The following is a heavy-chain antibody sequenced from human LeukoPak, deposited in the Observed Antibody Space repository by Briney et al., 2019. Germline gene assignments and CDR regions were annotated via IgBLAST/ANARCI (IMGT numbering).Heavy chain of an antibody. V-gene: IGHV4-38-2*02. CDR3: ARGQWLTNYYYYYMDV. CDR1: GYSISSGYY. D-gene: IGHD6-19*01. J-gene: IGHJ6*03. Sequence: SETLSLTCTVSGYSISSGYYWVWIRQPPGKGLEWIGNIYHSGSTYYNPSLKSRVTISVDTSKNQFSLKLSSVTAADTAVYYCARGQWLTNYYYYYMDVWGKGTTVTVSS. CDR2: IYHSGST.